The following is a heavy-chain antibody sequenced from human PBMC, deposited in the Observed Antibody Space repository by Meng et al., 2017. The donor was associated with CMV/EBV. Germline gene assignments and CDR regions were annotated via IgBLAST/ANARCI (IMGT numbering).Heavy chain of an antibody. CDR3: AAYPQTMVRGVALWGAFDY. CDR1: GYTFTSYG. D-gene: IGHD3-10*01. V-gene: IGHV1-18*01. CDR2: ISAYNGNT. Sequence: VQRVQSGAEVKKPGAPGKVSCKASGYTFTSYGISWVRQAPGQGLEWMGWISAYNGNTNYAQKLQGRVTMTTDTSTSTAYMELRSLRSDDTAVYYCAAYPQTMVRGVALWGAFDYWGQGTLVTVSS. J-gene: IGHJ4*02.